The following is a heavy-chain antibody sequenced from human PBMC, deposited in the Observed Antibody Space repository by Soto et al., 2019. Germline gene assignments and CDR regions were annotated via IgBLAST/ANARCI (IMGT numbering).Heavy chain of an antibody. J-gene: IGHJ6*03. D-gene: IGHD2-2*01. CDR2: INAGNGNT. CDR3: ARGHIAVVPVASSFYYMDV. CDR1: GYTFTNYA. V-gene: IGHV1-3*01. Sequence: GASVKVSCKASGYTFTNYAVHWVRQAPGQRLEWMGWINAGNGNTRFSQNLQGRVTITRDTSARTVYMELSSLRSEDTAVYYCARGHIAVVPVASSFYYMDVWGKGTTVTVSS.